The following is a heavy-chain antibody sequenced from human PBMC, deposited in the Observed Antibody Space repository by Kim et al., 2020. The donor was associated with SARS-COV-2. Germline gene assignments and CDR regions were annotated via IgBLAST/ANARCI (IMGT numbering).Heavy chain of an antibody. CDR2: IIPIVNVA. Sequence: SVKVSCKASGGTFSSFGISWVRQAPGQGLEWMGRIIPIVNVANYAQKFQDRVRITADKSTGTAYMELRSLTSEDTAVYFCARGFNSAPVDSWGQGTLVT. J-gene: IGHJ4*02. D-gene: IGHD4-4*01. CDR3: ARGFNSAPVDS. V-gene: IGHV1-69*04. CDR1: GGTFSSFG.